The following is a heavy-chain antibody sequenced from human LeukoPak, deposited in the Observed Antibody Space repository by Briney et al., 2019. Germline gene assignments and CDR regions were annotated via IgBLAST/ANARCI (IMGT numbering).Heavy chain of an antibody. D-gene: IGHD3-22*01. CDR3: TTGKNYYDSSGYDY. CDR1: GFTFSSYW. CDR2: INGDGSST. Sequence: GGSLRLSCAASGFTFSSYWMHWVRQAPGKGLVWVSRINGDGSSTSYADSVKGRFTISRDDSKNTLYLQMNSLKTEDTAVYYCTTGKNYYDSSGYDYWGQGTLVTVSS. V-gene: IGHV3-74*01. J-gene: IGHJ4*02.